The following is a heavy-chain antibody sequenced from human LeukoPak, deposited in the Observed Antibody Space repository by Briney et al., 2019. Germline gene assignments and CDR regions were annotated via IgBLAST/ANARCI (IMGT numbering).Heavy chain of an antibody. J-gene: IGHJ3*02. V-gene: IGHV1-3*01. CDR2: INAGNGNT. CDR3: ARTIAVADDAFDI. Sequence: GASVKVSCKASGYTFTSYAMHWVRQAPGQRLELMGWINAGNGNTKYSQKFQGRVTITRDTSASTAYMELSSLRSEDTAVYYCARTIAVADDAFDIWGQGTMVTVSS. CDR1: GYTFTSYA. D-gene: IGHD6-19*01.